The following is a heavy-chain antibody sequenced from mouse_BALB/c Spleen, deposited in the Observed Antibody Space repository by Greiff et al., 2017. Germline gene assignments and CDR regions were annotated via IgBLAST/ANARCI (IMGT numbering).Heavy chain of an antibody. V-gene: IGHV14-3*02. Sequence: EVQLVESGAELVKPGASVKLSCTASGFNIKDTYMHWVKQRPEQGLEWIGRIDPANGNTKYDPKFQGKATITADTSSNTAYLQLSSLTSEDTAVYYCARDGNYGGDYWGQGTTLTVSS. CDR2: IDPANGNT. J-gene: IGHJ2*01. CDR1: GFNIKDTY. D-gene: IGHD2-1*01. CDR3: ARDGNYGGDY.